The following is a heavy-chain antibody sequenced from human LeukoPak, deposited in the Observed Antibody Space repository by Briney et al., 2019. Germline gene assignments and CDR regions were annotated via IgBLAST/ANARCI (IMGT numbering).Heavy chain of an antibody. CDR1: GFTFSSYV. Sequence: GGSLRLSCAASGFTFSSYVMHWVRQAPGKGLEWVGRIKSKTDGGTTDYAAPVKGRFTISRDDSKNTLYLQMNSLKTEDTAVYYCTSIVVVITDDAFDIWGQGTMVTVSS. CDR3: TSIVVVITDDAFDI. D-gene: IGHD3-22*01. V-gene: IGHV3-15*01. J-gene: IGHJ3*02. CDR2: IKSKTDGGTT.